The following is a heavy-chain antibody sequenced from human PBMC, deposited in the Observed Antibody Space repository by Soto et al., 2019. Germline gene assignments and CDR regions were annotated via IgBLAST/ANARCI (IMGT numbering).Heavy chain of an antibody. D-gene: IGHD3-10*01. V-gene: IGHV3-7*05. Sequence: EVQLVESGGGLVQPGGSLRLSCAASGFTFSNYWMSWVRQAPGKGLEWVANIKQDGSERNYVDSVKGRFTISRDNAKNSLYVQLNSLRVEETAVYYCARAGSENDYWGQGTLVTVSS. J-gene: IGHJ4*02. CDR1: GFTFSNYW. CDR3: ARAGSENDY. CDR2: IKQDGSER.